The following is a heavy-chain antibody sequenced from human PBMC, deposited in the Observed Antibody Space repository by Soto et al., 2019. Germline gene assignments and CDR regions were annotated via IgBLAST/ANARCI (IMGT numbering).Heavy chain of an antibody. D-gene: IGHD2-21*02. CDR2: INHSGST. J-gene: IGHJ6*02. V-gene: IGHV4-34*01. CDR1: GGSFSGYY. Sequence: SETLSLTCAVYGGSFSGYYWTWIRQPPGKGLEWIGEINHSGSTNYNPSLKSRVTISVDTSKNQFSLKLSSVTAADTAVYYCARVCGGDCHYGMDVWGQGTTVTVSS. CDR3: ARVCGGDCHYGMDV.